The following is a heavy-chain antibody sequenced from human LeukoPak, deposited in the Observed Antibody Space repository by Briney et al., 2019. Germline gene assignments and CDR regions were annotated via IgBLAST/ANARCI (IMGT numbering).Heavy chain of an antibody. Sequence: SETLSLTCTVSGGSISSGSYYWSWIRQPAGKGLEWIGRIYTSGSTNYNPSLKSRVTISVDTSKNQFSLKLSSVTAADTAVYYCASTAYYGSGRGYWGQGTLVTVSS. CDR2: IYTSGST. V-gene: IGHV4-61*02. D-gene: IGHD3-10*01. CDR1: GGSISSGSYY. J-gene: IGHJ4*02. CDR3: ASTAYYGSGRGY.